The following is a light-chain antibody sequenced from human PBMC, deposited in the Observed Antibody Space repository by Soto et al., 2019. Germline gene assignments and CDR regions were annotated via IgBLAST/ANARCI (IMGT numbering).Light chain of an antibody. CDR1: QTFSSIY. Sequence: EIVLTQSPGTLSLSPGERATLSCRASQTFSSIYLAWCQQKPGQAPRLLIYGASSRATGIPDRFSGSGSGTDFTLTISRLEPEDFAVYYCHQYVSWTFGQGTKVEIK. V-gene: IGKV3-20*01. CDR3: HQYVSWT. J-gene: IGKJ1*01. CDR2: GAS.